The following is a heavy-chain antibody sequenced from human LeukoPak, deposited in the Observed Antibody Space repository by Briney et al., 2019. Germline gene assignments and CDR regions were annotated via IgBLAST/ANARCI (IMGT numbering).Heavy chain of an antibody. V-gene: IGHV4-31*03. CDR1: GGSISSGGYY. D-gene: IGHD5-18*01. CDR3: ARDISRVTAMDLDY. J-gene: IGHJ4*02. CDR2: IYYSGST. Sequence: PSETLSLTCTVSGGSISSGGYYWSWIRQHPGKGLEWIGYIYYSGSTYYNPSLKSRVTMSVDTSKNQFSLNLNSVTAADTAVYYCARDISRVTAMDLDYWGQGTLVTVSS.